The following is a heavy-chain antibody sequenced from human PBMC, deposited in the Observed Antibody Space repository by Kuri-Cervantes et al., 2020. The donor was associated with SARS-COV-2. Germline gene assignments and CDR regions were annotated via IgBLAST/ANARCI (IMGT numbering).Heavy chain of an antibody. V-gene: IGHV3-30*03. J-gene: IGHJ4*02. CDR1: GFTFSSYG. Sequence: GGSLRLSCAASGFTFSSYGMHWVRQAPGKGLEWVAVISSDGSNKYYADSVKGRFTISRDNSKNTLYLQMNSLRAEDTAVYYCARHPYCSSTSCPIDYWGQGTLVTVSS. CDR2: ISSDGSNK. D-gene: IGHD2-2*01. CDR3: ARHPYCSSTSCPIDY.